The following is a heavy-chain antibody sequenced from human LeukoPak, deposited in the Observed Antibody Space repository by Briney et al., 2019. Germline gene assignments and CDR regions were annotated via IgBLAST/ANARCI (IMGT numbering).Heavy chain of an antibody. V-gene: IGHV4-39*01. Sequence: PSETLSLTCTVSGDTVVTSAYSWGWIRQPPGKGLEYIGNVYYSGSAYYNPSLRSRVTLSIDTSSNQFSLRLTSVTAADTAVYYCAPLAGESWGQGTLVTVSS. D-gene: IGHD1-26*01. CDR1: GDTVVTSAYS. CDR2: VYYSGSA. CDR3: APLAGES. J-gene: IGHJ5*02.